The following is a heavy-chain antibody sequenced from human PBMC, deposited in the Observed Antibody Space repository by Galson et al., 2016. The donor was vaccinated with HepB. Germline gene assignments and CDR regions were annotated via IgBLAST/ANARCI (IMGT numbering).Heavy chain of an antibody. D-gene: IGHD3-16*02. CDR2: ISYDGSHK. CDR3: AKGFGGDIYYFDY. Sequence: SLRLSCAASGFIFNSYGMHWVRQVPGQGLEWMAVISYDGSHKYYADSVKGRFTISRDNSKDTLYIQMNGLRPEDTAVYYCAKGFGGDIYYFDYWGQGALVTVSS. J-gene: IGHJ4*02. CDR1: GFIFNSYG. V-gene: IGHV3-30*18.